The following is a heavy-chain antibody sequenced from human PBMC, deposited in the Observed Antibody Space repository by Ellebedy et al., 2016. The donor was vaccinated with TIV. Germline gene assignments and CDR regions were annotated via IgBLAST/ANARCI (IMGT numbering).Heavy chain of an antibody. J-gene: IGHJ3*02. Sequence: MPGGSLRLSCTVSGGSINNYYWSWIRQPPGKGLEWIGYIYYSGSTYYNPSLKSRVTISVDTSKNQFSLKLSSVTAADTAVYYCARDSTTSRAFDIWGQGTMVTVSS. CDR3: ARDSTTSRAFDI. CDR1: GGSINNYY. V-gene: IGHV4-59*12. D-gene: IGHD4-17*01. CDR2: IYYSGST.